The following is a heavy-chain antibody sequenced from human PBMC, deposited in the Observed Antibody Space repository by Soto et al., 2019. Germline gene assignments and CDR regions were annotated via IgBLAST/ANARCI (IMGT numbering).Heavy chain of an antibody. J-gene: IGHJ4*02. Sequence: PGESLKISCKASGFTITDYWIGWLRQMPGKGLEWMGIIFPDDSDTKYSPSFQGQVIISADRSITTAYLQMSSLKPSDSAIYYCAKLPFRAQTPASYYFDNWGQGTPVTVSS. D-gene: IGHD6-25*01. CDR1: GFTITDYW. V-gene: IGHV5-51*01. CDR3: AKLPFRAQTPASYYFDN. CDR2: IFPDDSDT.